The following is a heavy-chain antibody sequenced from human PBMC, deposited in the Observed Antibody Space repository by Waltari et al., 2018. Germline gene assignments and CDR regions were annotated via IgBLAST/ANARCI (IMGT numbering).Heavy chain of an antibody. CDR1: GFTLRSYS. CDR3: ARDRLPHYGVIYYFDY. D-gene: IGHD4-17*01. V-gene: IGHV3-48*01. CDR2: ISSSSSTI. Sequence: EVQLVESGGGLVQPGGSLRLSCAASGFTLRSYSLTWVRQAPGKGLEWVSYISSSSSTIYYADSVKGRFTISRDNAKNSLYLQMNSLRAEDTAVYYCARDRLPHYGVIYYFDYWGQGTLVTVSS. J-gene: IGHJ4*02.